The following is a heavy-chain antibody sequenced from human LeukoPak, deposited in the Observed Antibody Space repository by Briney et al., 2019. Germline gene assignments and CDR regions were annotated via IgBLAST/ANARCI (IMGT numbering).Heavy chain of an antibody. D-gene: IGHD2-2*01. Sequence: GGSLRLSCAAFGFTFSRHGMHWVRQAPGKGLEWVAFIRHDGSNRYYRDSVKGRLTISRDNSKNTLYLQMNSLTPEGTAMYYCAKDPGYCTSSSCYTFDYWGQGTLVTVSS. V-gene: IGHV3-30*02. CDR2: IRHDGSNR. J-gene: IGHJ4*02. CDR3: AKDPGYCTSSSCYTFDY. CDR1: GFTFSRHG.